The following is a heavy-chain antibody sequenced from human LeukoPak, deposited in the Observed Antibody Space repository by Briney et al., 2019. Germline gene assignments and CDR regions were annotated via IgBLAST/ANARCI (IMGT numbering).Heavy chain of an antibody. CDR3: VYQNKDDYESDY. V-gene: IGHV4-31*03. CDR1: GGSISSGGYY. Sequence: SQTLSLTCTVSGGSISSGGYYWSWIRQHPGKGLEWIGYIYYSGSTYYNPSLKSRVTISVDTSKNQFSLKLSSVIAADTAVYYCVYQNKDDYESDYWGQGTLVTVSS. CDR2: IYYSGST. D-gene: IGHD4-17*01. J-gene: IGHJ4*02.